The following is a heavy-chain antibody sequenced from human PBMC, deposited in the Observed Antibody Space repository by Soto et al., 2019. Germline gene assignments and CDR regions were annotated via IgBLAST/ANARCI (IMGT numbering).Heavy chain of an antibody. V-gene: IGHV3-33*03. D-gene: IGHD3-10*01. Sequence: QVQLVESGGGVVQPGMSLRLSCAASGFTFSSYGMHWVRQAPGKGLEWVAATWYDGSNNYYGESVKGRVTISRDNSAGPLARHTSCLGAAETAAYLCAASPGCRTMGVCDTSRSCCGWGAWCHGTTGSGS. CDR3: AASPGCRTMGVCDTSRSCCGWGA. J-gene: IGHJ6*02. CDR2: TWYDGSNN. CDR1: GFTFSSYG.